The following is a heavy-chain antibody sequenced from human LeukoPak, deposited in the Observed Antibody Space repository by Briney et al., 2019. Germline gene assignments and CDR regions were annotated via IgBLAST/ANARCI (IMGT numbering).Heavy chain of an antibody. CDR1: GFTFSNYV. D-gene: IGHD5-24*01. CDR3: ARARIYGSNYADS. J-gene: IGHJ4*02. V-gene: IGHV3-23*01. CDR2: ISNSVGTT. Sequence: GGSLRLSCAGSGFTFSNYVMSWVRQAPGKGLEWVSSISNSVGTTYYADSVKGRFTISRDNSKNTLYLQMNSLRAEDTAVYYCARARIYGSNYADSWGQGTLVTVSS.